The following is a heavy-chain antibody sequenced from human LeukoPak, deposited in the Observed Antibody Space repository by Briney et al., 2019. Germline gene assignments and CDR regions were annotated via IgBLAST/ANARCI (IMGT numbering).Heavy chain of an antibody. CDR3: AREGVKRYFDWLSYDAFDI. CDR2: IYPGDSDT. CDR1: GYSFTSYW. Sequence: HGESLKISCKGSGYSFTSYWIGWVRQMPGKGLEWMGIIYPGDSDTRYSPSFQGQVTISADKSISTAYLQWSSLKASDTAMYYCAREGVKRYFDWLSYDAFDIWGQGTMVTVSS. D-gene: IGHD3-9*01. V-gene: IGHV5-51*01. J-gene: IGHJ3*02.